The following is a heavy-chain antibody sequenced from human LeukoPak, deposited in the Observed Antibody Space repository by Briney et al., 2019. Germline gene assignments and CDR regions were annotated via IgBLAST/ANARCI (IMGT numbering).Heavy chain of an antibody. CDR2: ISSNGGST. CDR3: ARDGKNHSPSPSPLTIFGPPIVFYMDV. J-gene: IGHJ6*03. CDR1: GFTFSSYA. D-gene: IGHD3-3*01. Sequence: GGSLRLSCAASGFTFSSYAMHWVRQAPGKGLEYVSAISSNGGSTYYANSVKGRFTISRDNSKNTLYLQMGSLRAEDMAVYYCARDGKNHSPSPSPLTIFGPPIVFYMDVWGKGTTVTVSS. V-gene: IGHV3-64*01.